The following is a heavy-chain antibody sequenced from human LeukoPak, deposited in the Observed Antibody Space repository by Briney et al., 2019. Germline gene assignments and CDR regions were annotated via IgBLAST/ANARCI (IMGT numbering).Heavy chain of an antibody. J-gene: IGHJ4*02. D-gene: IGHD3-10*01. CDR1: GFTFSSYA. Sequence: GGSLGLSCAASGFTFSSYAMSWVRQAPGKGLEWVAAISGSGGNTYYSDSVKGRFTISRDNSMNTLFLQMNSLRAEDTAVYYCTFLITMVRGARDYWGQGTLVTVSS. CDR3: TFLITMVRGARDY. V-gene: IGHV3-23*01. CDR2: ISGSGGNT.